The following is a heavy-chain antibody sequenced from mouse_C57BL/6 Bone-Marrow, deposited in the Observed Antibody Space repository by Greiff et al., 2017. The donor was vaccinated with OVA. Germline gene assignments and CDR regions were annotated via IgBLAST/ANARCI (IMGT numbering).Heavy chain of an antibody. J-gene: IGHJ2*01. CDR2: INYDGSST. CDR1: GFTFSDYY. D-gene: IGHD1-1*01. CDR3: ARDSHYYGSSYDY. Sequence: DVHLVESEGGLVQPGSSMKLSCTASGFTFSDYYMAWVRQVPEKGLEWVANINYDGSSTYYLDSLKSRFIISRDNAKNILYLQMSSLKSEDTATYYCARDSHYYGSSYDYWGQGTTLTVSS. V-gene: IGHV5-16*01.